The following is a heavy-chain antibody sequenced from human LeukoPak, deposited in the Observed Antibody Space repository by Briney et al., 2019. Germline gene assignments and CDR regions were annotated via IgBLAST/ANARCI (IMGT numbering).Heavy chain of an antibody. J-gene: IGHJ3*02. D-gene: IGHD3-16*01. CDR3: ARDGGGGAFDI. Sequence: PGGSLRLSCAASGFTFSDYYMSWIRQAPGKGLEWVSVIYSGGSTYYADSVKGRFTISRDKSKNTLYLQMNSLRAEDTAVYYCARDGGGGAFDIWGQGTMVTVSS. CDR2: IYSGGST. V-gene: IGHV3-53*01. CDR1: GFTFSDYY.